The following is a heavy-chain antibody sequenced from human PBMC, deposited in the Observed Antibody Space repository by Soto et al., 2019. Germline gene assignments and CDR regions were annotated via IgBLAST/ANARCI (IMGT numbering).Heavy chain of an antibody. CDR2: FNPILSMS. D-gene: IGHD3-10*01. CDR1: GYTFNFYS. V-gene: IGHV1-69*02. Sequence: VQLVQSGAEVKKPGSSVKVSCKASGYTFNFYSINWVRQAPGLGLEWVGRFNPILSMSNSAQKFQGRVTLTADKSASTAYMVLSSLRSDDTAMYYCATSYGSGSRAFDYWGQGALVTVSS. J-gene: IGHJ4*02. CDR3: ATSYGSGSRAFDY.